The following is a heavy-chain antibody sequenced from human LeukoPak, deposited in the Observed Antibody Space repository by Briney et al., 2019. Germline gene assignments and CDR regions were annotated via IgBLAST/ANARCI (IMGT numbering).Heavy chain of an antibody. Sequence: SGGSLRLSCAASGFTFSSYAMSWVRQAPGKGLEWVSAISGSGGSTYYADSVKGRFTISRDNSKNTLYLQMNSLRAEDTAVYYCAKRGAAAGYYFDYWGQGTLVTVSS. CDR2: ISGSGGST. D-gene: IGHD6-13*01. CDR1: GFTFSSYA. J-gene: IGHJ4*02. V-gene: IGHV3-23*01. CDR3: AKRGAAAGYYFDY.